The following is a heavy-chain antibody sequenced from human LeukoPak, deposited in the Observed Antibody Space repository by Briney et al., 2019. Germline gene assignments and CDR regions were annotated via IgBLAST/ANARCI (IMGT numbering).Heavy chain of an antibody. CDR1: GYTFTGYY. CDR3: ARNGGKSRFDY. CDR2: MNPNSGNT. V-gene: IGHV1-8*02. D-gene: IGHD2-8*01. Sequence: GASVKVSCKASGYTFTGYYMHWVRQAPGQGLEWMGWMNPNSGNTGYAQKFQGRVTMTRNTSISTAYMELSSLRSEDTAVYYCARNGGKSRFDYWGQGTLVTVSS. J-gene: IGHJ4*02.